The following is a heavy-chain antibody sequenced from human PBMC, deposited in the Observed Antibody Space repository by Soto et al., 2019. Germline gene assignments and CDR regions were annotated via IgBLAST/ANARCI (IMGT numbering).Heavy chain of an antibody. CDR3: ARPSLRQQIARPYGMAV. V-gene: IGHV1-69*13. CDR1: GGTFSSYA. D-gene: IGHD6-13*01. Sequence: SVKVSCKASGGTFSSYAISWVRQAPGQGLEWMGGIIPIFGTANYAQKFQGRVTITADESTSTAYMELSSLRSEDTAVYYCARPSLRQQIARPYGMAVWGQGTKVTVSS. CDR2: IIPIFGTA. J-gene: IGHJ6*02.